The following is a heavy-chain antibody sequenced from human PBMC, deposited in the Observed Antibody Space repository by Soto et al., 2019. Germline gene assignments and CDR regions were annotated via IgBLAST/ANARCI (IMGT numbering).Heavy chain of an antibody. CDR2: IYYSGST. V-gene: IGHV4-39*01. CDR1: GGSISSSSYY. CDR3: ARRMVRGVIIQYYYYYYGMDV. D-gene: IGHD3-10*01. Sequence: PSATLSLTCTLSGGSISSSSYYWGWIRQPPGKGLEWIGSIYYSGSTYYNPSLKSRVTISVDTSKNQFSLKLSSVTAADTAVYYCARRMVRGVIIQYYYYYYGMDVWGQGTTVTVSS. J-gene: IGHJ6*02.